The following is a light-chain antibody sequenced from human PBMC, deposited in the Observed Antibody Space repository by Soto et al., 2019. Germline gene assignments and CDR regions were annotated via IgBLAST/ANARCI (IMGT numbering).Light chain of an antibody. Sequence: DIQMTQSPSTLSASVGDRVTITCRASQSISSWLAWYQQKPGKAPKLLIYKASSLESGVPSRFSGSGSGTEFTLTISSLEPEEFATDYCKQYNGYGRVGQGTKVDIK. CDR1: QSISSW. V-gene: IGKV1-5*03. J-gene: IGKJ1*01. CDR3: KQYNGYGR. CDR2: KAS.